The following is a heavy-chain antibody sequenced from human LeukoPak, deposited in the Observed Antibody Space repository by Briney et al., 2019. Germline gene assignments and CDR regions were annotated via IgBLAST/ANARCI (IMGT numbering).Heavy chain of an antibody. Sequence: SETLSLTCTVSGGSISSSSYYWGWIRQPPGTGLEWIGSIYYSGSTYYNPSLKSRVTISVDTSKNQFSLKLSSVTAADTAVYYCARLYSGSRPTNAFDIWGQGTMVTVSS. J-gene: IGHJ3*02. CDR3: ARLYSGSRPTNAFDI. CDR1: GGSISSSSYY. V-gene: IGHV4-39*01. CDR2: IYYSGST. D-gene: IGHD1-26*01.